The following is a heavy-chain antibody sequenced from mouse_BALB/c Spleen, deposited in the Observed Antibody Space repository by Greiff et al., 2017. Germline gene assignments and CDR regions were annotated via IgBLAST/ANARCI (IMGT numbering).Heavy chain of an antibody. J-gene: IGHJ3*01. D-gene: IGHD2-1*01. CDR3: NAGNGKGFAY. CDR2: IDPANGNT. CDR1: GFNIEDTY. V-gene: IGHV14-3*02. Sequence: VQLQQSGAELVKPGASVKLSCTASGFNIEDTYMHWVKQRPEQGLEWIGRIDPANGNTKYAPKFQGKATMTADTSSNTAYLQLSSLTSEDTAVYYCNAGNGKGFAYWGQGTLVTVSA.